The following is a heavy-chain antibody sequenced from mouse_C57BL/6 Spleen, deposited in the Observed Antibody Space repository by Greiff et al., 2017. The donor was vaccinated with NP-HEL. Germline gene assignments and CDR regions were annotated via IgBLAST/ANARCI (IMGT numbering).Heavy chain of an antibody. Sequence: VQLQQSGPVLVKPGASVKMSCKASGYTFTDYYMNWVKQSHGKSLEWIGVINPYNGGTSYNQKFKGKATLTVDKSSSTAYMELNSLTSEDSAVYYCARTGITTVVAPYWYFDVWGTGTTVTVSS. CDR3: ARTGITTVVAPYWYFDV. CDR2: INPYNGGT. CDR1: GYTFTDYY. V-gene: IGHV1-19*01. D-gene: IGHD1-1*01. J-gene: IGHJ1*03.